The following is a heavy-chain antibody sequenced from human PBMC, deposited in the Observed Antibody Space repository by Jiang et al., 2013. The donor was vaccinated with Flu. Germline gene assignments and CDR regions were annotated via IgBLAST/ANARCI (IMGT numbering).Heavy chain of an antibody. D-gene: IGHD3-10*01. Sequence: LLKPSETLSLTCAVYGGSFSGYYWSWIRQPPGKGLEWIGEINHSGSTNYNPSLKSRVTISVDTSKNQFSLKLSSVTAADTAVYYCARGGGSGSYWRSWGQGTLVTVSS. V-gene: IGHV4-34*01. CDR2: INHSGST. CDR1: GGSFSGYY. J-gene: IGHJ4*02. CDR3: ARGGGSGSYWRS.